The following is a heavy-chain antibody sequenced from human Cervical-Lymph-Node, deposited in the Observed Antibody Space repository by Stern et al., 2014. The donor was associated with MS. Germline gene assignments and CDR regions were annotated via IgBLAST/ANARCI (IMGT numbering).Heavy chain of an antibody. CDR1: GFTFHDYA. Sequence: EVQLVESGGGLVQPGRSLRLSCAASGFTFHDYAMHWVRPVPGKGLEWVSSVSWNSDSKDYADSVKGRFTISRDNAKKSLYLQMSSLRAEDTALYYCAKDTKLFSSSFHYYGMDVWGQGTTVTVSS. J-gene: IGHJ6*02. D-gene: IGHD6-6*01. CDR3: AKDTKLFSSSFHYYGMDV. V-gene: IGHV3-9*01. CDR2: VSWNSDSK.